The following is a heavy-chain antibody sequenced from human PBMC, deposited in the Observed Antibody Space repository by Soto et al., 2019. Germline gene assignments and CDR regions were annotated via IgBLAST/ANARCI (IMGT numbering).Heavy chain of an antibody. Sequence: SETLSLTCTVSGGSISSYYWSWIRQPPGKGLEWIGYIYHSGSTYYNPSLKSRVTISVDRSKNQFSLKLSSVTAADTAVYYCARAMVVTKNWFDPWGQGTLVTVSS. D-gene: IGHD2-21*02. CDR2: IYHSGST. CDR3: ARAMVVTKNWFDP. J-gene: IGHJ5*02. CDR1: GGSISSYY. V-gene: IGHV4-4*09.